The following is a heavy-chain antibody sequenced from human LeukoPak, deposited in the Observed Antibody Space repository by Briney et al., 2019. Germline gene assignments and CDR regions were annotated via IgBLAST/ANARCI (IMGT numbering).Heavy chain of an antibody. V-gene: IGHV3-7*03. Sequence: GGSLRLSCEGSAFIFSGHWMNWVRQTPGKGLEWVASIKEDGSERQYVDSVKGRFSISRDNTKGSLFLQLNSLRAEDAAVYYCARDSALMYYDKLPAGYFQHWGQGTLVTVSS. D-gene: IGHD3-22*01. CDR2: IKEDGSER. J-gene: IGHJ1*01. CDR3: ARDSALMYYDKLPAGYFQH. CDR1: AFIFSGHW.